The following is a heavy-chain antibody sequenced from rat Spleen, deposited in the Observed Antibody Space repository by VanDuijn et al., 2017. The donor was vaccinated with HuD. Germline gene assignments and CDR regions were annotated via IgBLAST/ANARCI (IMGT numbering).Heavy chain of an antibody. CDR3: ARRHYGYTDYFDY. J-gene: IGHJ2*01. CDR1: GFTFNDYF. D-gene: IGHD1-9*01. CDR2: ISYDGSST. Sequence: EVQLVESGGGLVQPGGSMTLSCAVSGFTFNDYFMAWVRQAPAKGLEWVATISYDGSSTYYRDSVKGRFTISRGNAKSTLRLQMDSLRSEDTATYYCARRHYGYTDYFDYWGQGVMVTVSS. V-gene: IGHV5-29*01.